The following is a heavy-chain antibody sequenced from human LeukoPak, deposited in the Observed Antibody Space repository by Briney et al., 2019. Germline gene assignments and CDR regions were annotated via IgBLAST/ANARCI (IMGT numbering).Heavy chain of an antibody. V-gene: IGHV1-2*02. CDR3: ARDPRLIGAATYYYYYMDV. J-gene: IGHJ6*03. D-gene: IGHD3-10*01. Sequence: ASVKVSCKASGGTFSSYAISWVRQAPGQGLEWMGWINPHSGDTNYAQKFQGRVTMTRDTSISTAYMELSRLRSDDTAVYFCARDPRLIGAATYYYYYMDVWGKGTTVTVSS. CDR2: INPHSGDT. CDR1: GGTFSSYA.